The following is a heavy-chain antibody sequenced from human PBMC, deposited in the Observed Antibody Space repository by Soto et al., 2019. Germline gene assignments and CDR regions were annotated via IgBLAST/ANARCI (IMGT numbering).Heavy chain of an antibody. CDR2: IGTAGDT. CDR3: ARSKARHYYYYYGMDV. J-gene: IGHJ6*02. Sequence: VSLRLSCAASGFTFSSYDMHWVRQATGKGLEWVSAIGTAGDTYYPGSVKGRFTISRENAKNSLYLQMNSLRAGDTAVYYCARSKARHYYYYYGMDVWGQGTTVTVSS. V-gene: IGHV3-13*01. CDR1: GFTFSSYD.